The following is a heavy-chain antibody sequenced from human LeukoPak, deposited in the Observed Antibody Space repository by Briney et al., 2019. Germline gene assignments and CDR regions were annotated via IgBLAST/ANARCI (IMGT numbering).Heavy chain of an antibody. CDR1: GFTSFDFP. D-gene: IGHD3-9*01. J-gene: IGHJ3*02. CDR2: IRTDGTR. Sequence: GGSLRLSCEGSGFTSFDFPMNWVRKAPGERLEWVSHIRTDGTRTYADSVKGRFTISRDDAKTSVYLQMNSLRDEDTAMYYCARDNIWAFDIWGQGTMVTVSS. V-gene: IGHV3-48*02. CDR3: ARDNIWAFDI.